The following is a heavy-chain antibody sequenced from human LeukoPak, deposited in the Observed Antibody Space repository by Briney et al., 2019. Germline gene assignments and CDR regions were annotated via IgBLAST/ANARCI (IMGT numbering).Heavy chain of an antibody. CDR3: ARVLTIFGVVIQYYFDY. D-gene: IGHD3-3*01. V-gene: IGHV4-34*01. J-gene: IGHJ4*02. CDR1: GGSFSGYY. CDR2: INHSGST. Sequence: SETLSLTCAVYGGSFSGYYWSWIRQPPGKGLEWIGEINHSGSTNYNPSLKSRVTISVDTSTNQFSLKLSSVTAADTAVYYCARVLTIFGVVIQYYFDYWGQGTLDTVSS.